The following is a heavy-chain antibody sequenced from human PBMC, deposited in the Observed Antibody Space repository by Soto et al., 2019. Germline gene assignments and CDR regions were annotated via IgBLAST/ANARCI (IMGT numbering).Heavy chain of an antibody. CDR3: AGRGYSPSGSQDTAMASILTYYYYGMDV. Sequence: SVKVSCKASGGTFSSYAISWVRQAPGQGLEWMGGIIPIFGTANYAQKFQGRVTITADESTSTAYMELSSLRSEDTAVYYCAGRGYSPSGSQDTAMASILTYYYYGMDVWGQGTTVTVSS. CDR1: GGTFSSYA. V-gene: IGHV1-69*13. J-gene: IGHJ6*02. D-gene: IGHD5-18*01. CDR2: IIPIFGTA.